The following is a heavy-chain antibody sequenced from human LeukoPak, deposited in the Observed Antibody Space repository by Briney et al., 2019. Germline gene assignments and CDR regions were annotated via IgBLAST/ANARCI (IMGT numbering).Heavy chain of an antibody. CDR2: IYTSGST. J-gene: IGHJ4*02. CDR1: GGSISSGSYY. CDR3: ARRKRKVGAFDY. D-gene: IGHD1-26*01. V-gene: IGHV4-61*02. Sequence: SETLSLTCTVSGGSISSGSYYWSWIQQPAGKGLEWIGRIYTSGSTNYNPSLKSRVTISVDTSKNQFSLKLSSVTAADTAVYYCARRKRKVGAFDYWGQGTLVTVSS.